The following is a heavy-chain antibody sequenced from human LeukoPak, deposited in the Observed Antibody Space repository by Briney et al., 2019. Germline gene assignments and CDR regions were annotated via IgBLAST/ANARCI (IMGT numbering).Heavy chain of an antibody. Sequence: ASETLSLTCTVSGGSISSYYWTWIRQPAGSGLEWIGRIYTSGTTDYNPSLRTRVTISVDASRNQFSLNLSSVTAADTAVYYCARWSGSVTARNYYYYMDVWGEGTTVTVSS. J-gene: IGHJ6*03. CDR2: IYTSGTT. CDR1: GGSISSYY. D-gene: IGHD6-6*01. V-gene: IGHV4-4*07. CDR3: ARWSGSVTARNYYYYMDV.